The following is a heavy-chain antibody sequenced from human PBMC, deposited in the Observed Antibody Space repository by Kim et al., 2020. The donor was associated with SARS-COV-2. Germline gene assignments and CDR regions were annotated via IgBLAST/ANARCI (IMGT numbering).Heavy chain of an antibody. CDR1: GYTFTSYY. Sequence: ASVKVSCKASGYTFTSYYMHWVRQAPGQGLEWMGIINPSGGSTSYAQKFQGRVTMTRDTSTSTGYMELSSLRSEDTAVYYCARDLVYGDYYYYYGMDVWGQGTTVTVS. D-gene: IGHD4-17*01. CDR2: INPSGGST. J-gene: IGHJ6*02. CDR3: ARDLVYGDYYYYYGMDV. V-gene: IGHV1-46*01.